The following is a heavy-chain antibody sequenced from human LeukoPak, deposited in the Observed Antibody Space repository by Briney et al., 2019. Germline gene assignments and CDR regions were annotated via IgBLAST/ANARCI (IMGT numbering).Heavy chain of an antibody. CDR1: GGSISSYY. J-gene: IGHJ6*03. D-gene: IGHD3-10*01. CDR2: IYYSGST. V-gene: IGHV4-59*01. Sequence: PSETLSLTCTVSGGSISSYYWSWIRQPPGKGLEWIGYIYYSGSTNYNPSLKSRVTISVDTSKNQFSLKLSSVTAADTAVYYCARTMVFNYYYYMDVWGKGTTVTVSS. CDR3: ARTMVFNYYYYMDV.